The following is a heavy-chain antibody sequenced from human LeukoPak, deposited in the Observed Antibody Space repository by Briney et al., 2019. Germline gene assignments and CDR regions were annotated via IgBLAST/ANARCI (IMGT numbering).Heavy chain of an antibody. CDR3: ARGGGLDV. CDR2: ISDDGNNQ. Sequence: TGRSLRLSCAASGFIFSTYAIHWVRQAPGKGLEWVAVISDDGNNQYYADSVKGRFIISRDNAKNSLYLQMSNLRAEDTAVYFCARGGGLDVWGQGATVTVSS. V-gene: IGHV3-30-3*01. CDR1: GFIFSTYA. D-gene: IGHD3-16*01. J-gene: IGHJ6*02.